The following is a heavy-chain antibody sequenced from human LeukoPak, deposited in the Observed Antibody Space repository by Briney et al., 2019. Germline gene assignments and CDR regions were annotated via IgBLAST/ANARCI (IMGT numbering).Heavy chain of an antibody. CDR1: GFTFSSYA. CDR2: ISGSGGGT. V-gene: IGHV3-23*01. D-gene: IGHD6-19*01. CDR3: AKDKSSGWYLDYFDY. Sequence: GGSLRLSCAASGFTFSSYAMSWVRQAPGKGLEWVSAISGSGGGTYYADSVKGRFTISRDNSKNTLYLQMNSLRAEDTAMYYCAKDKSSGWYLDYFDYWGQGTLVIVSS. J-gene: IGHJ4*02.